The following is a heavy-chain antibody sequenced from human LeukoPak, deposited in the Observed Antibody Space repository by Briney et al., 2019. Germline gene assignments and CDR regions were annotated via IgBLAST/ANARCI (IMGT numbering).Heavy chain of an antibody. CDR1: GFTFSSYS. Sequence: GGSLRLSCAASGFTFSSYSMNWVRQAPGKGLEWVSSISGSSYIYYADSVKGRFTISRDNAKNSLYLQMNSLRAEDTAAYYCATEVGPSNYWGQGTLVTVSS. CDR3: ATEVGPSNY. J-gene: IGHJ4*01. D-gene: IGHD1-26*01. V-gene: IGHV3-21*04. CDR2: ISGSSYI.